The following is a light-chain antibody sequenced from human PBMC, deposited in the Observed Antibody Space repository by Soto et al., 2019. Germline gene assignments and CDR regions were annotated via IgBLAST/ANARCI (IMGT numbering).Light chain of an antibody. Sequence: QSALTQPASVTGSPGQSITISCTGTGNDVGTYNLVSWYQRHPGTAPQLLIYETKKRPSGIPNRFSGSKSGNTASLTISGLQAEDEAEYSCCSYAGSSTYVFGTGTKVTVL. CDR3: CSYAGSSTYV. CDR1: GNDVGTYNL. J-gene: IGLJ1*01. CDR2: ETK. V-gene: IGLV2-23*01.